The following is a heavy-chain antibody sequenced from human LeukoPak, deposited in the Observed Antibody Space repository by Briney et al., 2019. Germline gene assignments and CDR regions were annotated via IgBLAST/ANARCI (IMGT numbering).Heavy chain of an antibody. Sequence: GGSLRLSCAAFGFTFSIYGMHWVRQAPGKGLEWVAVISYDGSNKYYADSVKGRFTISRDNSKNTLYLQMNSLRAEDTAVYYCARDYGGNFDYWGQGTLVTVSS. CDR1: GFTFSIYG. V-gene: IGHV3-30*03. CDR2: ISYDGSNK. CDR3: ARDYGGNFDY. J-gene: IGHJ4*02. D-gene: IGHD4-23*01.